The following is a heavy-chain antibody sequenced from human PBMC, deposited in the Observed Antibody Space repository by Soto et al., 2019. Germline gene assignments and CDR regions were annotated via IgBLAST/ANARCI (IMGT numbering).Heavy chain of an antibody. CDR2: ISAYNGNT. CDR1: GYTFTSYG. V-gene: IGHV1-18*01. J-gene: IGHJ6*02. D-gene: IGHD6-13*01. Sequence: GASVKVSCTASGYTFTSYGISWVRQAPGQGLEWMGWISAYNGNTNYAQKLQGRVTMTTDTSTSTAYMELRSLRSDDTAVYYCARVDGSSWAPFYYYYGMDVWGQGTTVTVSS. CDR3: ARVDGSSWAPFYYYYGMDV.